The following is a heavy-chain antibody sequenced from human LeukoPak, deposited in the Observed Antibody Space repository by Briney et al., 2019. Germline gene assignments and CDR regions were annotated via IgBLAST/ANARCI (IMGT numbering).Heavy chain of an antibody. CDR3: AKGDYGDYDEPHYYFYYMEV. D-gene: IGHD4-17*01. J-gene: IGHJ6*03. CDR2: IRFDGTKR. CDR1: GFTFRAYA. Sequence: GGSLRLSCAASGFTFRAYAMHWVRQAPGKGLEWVAFIRFDGTKRYYGNSVRGRFTISGGTSKNMMYLQMNSLRAEDTAVYYCAKGDYGDYDEPHYYFYYMEVWGKGTTVTVS. V-gene: IGHV3-30*02.